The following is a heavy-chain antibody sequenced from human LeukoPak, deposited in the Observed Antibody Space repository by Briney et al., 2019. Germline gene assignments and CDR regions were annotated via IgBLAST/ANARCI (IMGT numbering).Heavy chain of an antibody. CDR1: GGTFSSYA. CDR2: IIPLFGTA. Sequence: SVKVSCKASGGTFSSYAISWVRQAPGQGLEWMGGIIPLFGTANYAQKFQGRVTITADESTSTAYMELSSLRFEDTAVYYCARDFRSIVVVPAAHIFDYWGQGTLVTVSS. CDR3: ARDFRSIVVVPAAHIFDY. V-gene: IGHV1-69*13. J-gene: IGHJ4*02. D-gene: IGHD2-2*01.